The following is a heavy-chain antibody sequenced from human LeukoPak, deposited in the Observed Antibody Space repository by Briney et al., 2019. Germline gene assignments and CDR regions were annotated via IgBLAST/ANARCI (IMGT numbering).Heavy chain of an antibody. CDR1: GYIFTDYY. V-gene: IGHV1-2*02. CDR3: ARVLRYCSGGNCYSGGLGYMDV. D-gene: IGHD2-15*01. CDR2: INPNSGGT. Sequence: ASVKVSCKASGYIFTDYYMYWVRQAPGQGLEWMGWINPNSGGTNYAQKFQGRVTMTRDTSISTAYMELSRLRSDDTAVYYCARVLRYCSGGNCYSGGLGYMDVWGKGTTVTISS. J-gene: IGHJ6*03.